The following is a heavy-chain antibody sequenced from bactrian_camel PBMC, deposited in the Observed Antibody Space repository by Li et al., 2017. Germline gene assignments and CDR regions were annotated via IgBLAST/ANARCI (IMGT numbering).Heavy chain of an antibody. CDR3: AAKCHPLVVVALAAPDRCGH. Sequence: HVQLVESGGESVQAGGSLKLSCVISGDGYKSYSMGWFRQAPGKEREGVAIIDSVQVTRYATSVEGRFTISRDNAKTHLYHEVNDLQPNDTAMYYCAAKCHPLVVVALAAPDRCGHWGQGTQVTVS. CDR1: GDGYKSYS. V-gene: IGHV3S57*01. D-gene: IGHD2*01. CDR2: IDSVQVT. J-gene: IGHJ4*01.